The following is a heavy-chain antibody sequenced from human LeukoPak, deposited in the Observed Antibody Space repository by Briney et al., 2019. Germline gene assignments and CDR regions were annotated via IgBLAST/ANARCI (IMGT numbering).Heavy chain of an antibody. CDR3: ARQQLNYDILTGYPNNNWFDP. V-gene: IGHV4-39*01. CDR1: GGSISSSSYY. J-gene: IGHJ5*02. CDR2: IYYSGST. D-gene: IGHD3-9*01. Sequence: SETLSLTCTVSGGSISSSSYYWGWIRQPPGKGLEWIGSIYYSGSTYYNPSLKSRVTISVDTSKNQFSLKLSSVTAADTAVYYCARQQLNYDILTGYPNNNWFDPWGQGTLVTVSS.